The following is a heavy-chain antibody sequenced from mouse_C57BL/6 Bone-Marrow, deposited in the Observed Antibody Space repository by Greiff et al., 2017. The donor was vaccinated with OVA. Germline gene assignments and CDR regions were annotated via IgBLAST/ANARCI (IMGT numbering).Heavy chain of an antibody. CDR3: ARYGYDENYFDY. Sequence: VQLQQPGAELVKPGASVKLSCKASGYTFTSYWMQWVKQRPGQGLEWIGGLDPSDSYTNYNPKFTGKATLTVDTSSSTAYMQLSSLTSEDSAVYYCARYGYDENYFDYWGQGTTLTVSS. J-gene: IGHJ2*01. V-gene: IGHV1-50*01. D-gene: IGHD2-2*01. CDR2: LDPSDSYT. CDR1: GYTFTSYW.